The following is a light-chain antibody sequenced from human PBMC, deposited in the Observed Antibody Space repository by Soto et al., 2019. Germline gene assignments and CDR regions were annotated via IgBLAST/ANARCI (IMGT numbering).Light chain of an antibody. CDR1: SSDVGGYDY. V-gene: IGLV2-8*01. Sequence: QSALTQPPSASGSPGQSVTISCTGTSSDVGGYDYVSWYQQYPGKTPKLMIFEVTKRPSGVPDRFSGSKSGNTASLTVSGLQAEDEADYYCSSFTGASTIFGTGTKVTVL. J-gene: IGLJ1*01. CDR3: SSFTGASTI. CDR2: EVT.